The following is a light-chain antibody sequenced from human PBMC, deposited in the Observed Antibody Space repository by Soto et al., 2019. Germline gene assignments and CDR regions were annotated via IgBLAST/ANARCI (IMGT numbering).Light chain of an antibody. J-gene: IGLJ3*02. CDR1: SSNIGSNA. CDR2: RDN. Sequence: QSVLTQPPSASGTPGQRVSISCSGSSSNIGSNAVHWYQQFPGTAPRLLIYRDNQRPSGVPDRFSGSKSGTSASLVISGLQSEDEGDYYCSAYTARSTLVFGGGTKLTVL. CDR3: SAYTARSTLV. V-gene: IGLV1-44*01.